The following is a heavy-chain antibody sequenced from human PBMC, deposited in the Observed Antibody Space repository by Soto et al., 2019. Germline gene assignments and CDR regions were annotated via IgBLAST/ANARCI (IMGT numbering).Heavy chain of an antibody. D-gene: IGHD3-3*01. Sequence: QVQLAESGGGVVQPGGSLRLSCAASGFTFRRYGMHWVRQAPGKGLEWVAVIWYDGSNKYYADSVKGRFTVSRDKSENTLYLQMNSLRAEDTAVYYCARDDRASISGVAICYYYGMDVWGQGTTVTVSS. J-gene: IGHJ6*02. V-gene: IGHV3-33*01. CDR2: IWYDGSNK. CDR1: GFTFRRYG. CDR3: ARDDRASISGVAICYYYGMDV.